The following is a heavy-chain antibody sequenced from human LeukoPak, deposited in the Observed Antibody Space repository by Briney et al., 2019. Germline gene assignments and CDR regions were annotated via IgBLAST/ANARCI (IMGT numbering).Heavy chain of an antibody. Sequence: GGSLRLSCAASGFTFSSYSMNWVRQAPGKGLEWVSSISSSSSYIYYADSVKGRFTISRDNAKNSLYLQMNSLRAEDTAVYYCAGTAMAPSGRFDYWGQETLVTVSS. D-gene: IGHD5-18*01. J-gene: IGHJ4*02. CDR1: GFTFSSYS. V-gene: IGHV3-21*01. CDR3: AGTAMAPSGRFDY. CDR2: ISSSSSYI.